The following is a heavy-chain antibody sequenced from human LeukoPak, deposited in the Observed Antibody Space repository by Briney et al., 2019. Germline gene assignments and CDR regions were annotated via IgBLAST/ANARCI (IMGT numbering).Heavy chain of an antibody. D-gene: IGHD5-18*01. CDR1: GLTFSSHW. CDR3: ARGHSYGPGPTPD. J-gene: IGHJ4*02. V-gene: IGHV3-74*01. CDR2: ITNDGSST. Sequence: PGGSLRLSCAASGLTFSSHWMHWVRQAPGKGLVWVSRITNDGSSTTYADSVKGRFTISRDNAKNMLYLQVNSLRAEDTAVYYCARGHSYGPGPTPDWGQGTLVTVSS.